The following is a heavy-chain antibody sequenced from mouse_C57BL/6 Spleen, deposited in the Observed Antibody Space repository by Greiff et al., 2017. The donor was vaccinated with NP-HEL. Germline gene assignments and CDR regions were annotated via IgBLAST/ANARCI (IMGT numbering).Heavy chain of an antibody. CDR2: IYPGDGDT. CDR1: GYAFSSYW. J-gene: IGHJ1*03. V-gene: IGHV1-80*01. Sequence: QVQLKESGAELVKPGASVKISCKASGYAFSSYWMNWVTQRPGKGLEWIGQIYPGDGDTNYNGKFKGKATLTADKSSSTAYMQLSSLTSEDSAVYFCARHYYGSSYWYCEVWGTGTTVTVSS. CDR3: ARHYYGSSYWYCEV. D-gene: IGHD1-1*01.